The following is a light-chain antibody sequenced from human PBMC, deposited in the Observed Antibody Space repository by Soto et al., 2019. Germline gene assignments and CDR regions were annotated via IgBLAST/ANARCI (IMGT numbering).Light chain of an antibody. CDR3: SSFTSTSTYI. J-gene: IGLJ1*01. Sequence: QSVLTQPASVSGSPGQSITISCTGTSSDVGGSTYVSWYKQHPGKAPKLMIYDVSNRPSGVSNRISGSKSGNTASLTISGIQPEDEADYYCSSFTSTSTYIFGTGTKVTVL. V-gene: IGLV2-14*01. CDR1: SSDVGGSTY. CDR2: DVS.